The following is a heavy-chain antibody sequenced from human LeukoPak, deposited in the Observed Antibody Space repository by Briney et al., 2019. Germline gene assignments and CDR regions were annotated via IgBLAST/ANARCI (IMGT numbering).Heavy chain of an antibody. J-gene: IGHJ3*02. D-gene: IGHD3-3*01. Sequence: GTSVKVSCKVSGYTLTELSMHWVRQAPGKGLEWMEGFDPEDGETIYAQKFQGRVTMTEDTSTDTAYMELSSLRSEDTAVYYCATDLESPGRDSAFDIWGQGTMVTVSS. CDR3: ATDLESPGRDSAFDI. CDR2: FDPEDGET. V-gene: IGHV1-24*01. CDR1: GYTLTELS.